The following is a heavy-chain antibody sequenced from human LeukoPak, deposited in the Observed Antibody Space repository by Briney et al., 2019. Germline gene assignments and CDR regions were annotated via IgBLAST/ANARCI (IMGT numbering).Heavy chain of an antibody. J-gene: IGHJ4*02. V-gene: IGHV3-7*01. CDR2: IREDGSEK. D-gene: IGHD7-27*01. CDR1: GFILSSYW. Sequence: GGSLRLSCAAAGFILSSYWMSWVRQAKGKGLECVAKIREDGSEKHYVDSVKGRFIISRDNSKNSLYLQMNSLRAEDTAVYYCARDYTGGWNDYWGQGTLVTVSS. CDR3: ARDYTGGWNDY.